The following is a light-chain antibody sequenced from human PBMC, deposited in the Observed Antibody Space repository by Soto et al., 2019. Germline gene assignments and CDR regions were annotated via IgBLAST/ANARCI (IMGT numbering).Light chain of an antibody. Sequence: EIVLTQSPGTLSLSPGERATLSCRASQSVSSSYLAWYQQKPGQAPRLLIYGASSRATGIPDRFSGSGSGTGFTLTISRLEPEDFAVYYCQQYGSSPLAWTFGQGTKVEIK. CDR3: QQYGSSPLAWT. CDR2: GAS. CDR1: QSVSSSY. V-gene: IGKV3-20*01. J-gene: IGKJ1*01.